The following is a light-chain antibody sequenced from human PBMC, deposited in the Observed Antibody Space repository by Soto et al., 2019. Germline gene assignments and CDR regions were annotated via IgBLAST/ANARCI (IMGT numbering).Light chain of an antibody. J-gene: IGLJ3*02. CDR2: RDS. CDR3: QVWDSSTVHWV. Sequence: SYELTQPLSVSVALGQTARITCGGNNIGSKNVHWYQQKPGQAPVLVIYRDSNRPSGIPERFSGSNSGNTATLTISRAQAGDEADYYCQVWDSSTVHWVFGGGTKVTVL. V-gene: IGLV3-9*01. CDR1: NIGSKN.